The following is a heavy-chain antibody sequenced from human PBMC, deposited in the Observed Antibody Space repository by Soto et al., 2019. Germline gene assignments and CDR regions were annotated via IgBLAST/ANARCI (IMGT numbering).Heavy chain of an antibody. CDR3: ARAPYQRYSGSYYRGSWFDP. CDR1: GGSFSGYY. D-gene: IGHD1-26*01. V-gene: IGHV4-34*01. Sequence: QVQLQQWGAGLLKPSETLSLTCAVYGGSFSGYYWSWIRQPPGKGLEWIGEINHSGSTNYNPSLKSRVTISVDTSKNQFSLKLSSVTAADTAVYYCARAPYQRYSGSYYRGSWFDPWGQGTLVTVSS. J-gene: IGHJ5*02. CDR2: INHSGST.